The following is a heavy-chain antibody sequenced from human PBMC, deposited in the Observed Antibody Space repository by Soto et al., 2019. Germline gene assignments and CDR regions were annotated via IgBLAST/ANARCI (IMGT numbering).Heavy chain of an antibody. D-gene: IGHD6-13*01. CDR3: AHRYSSSYDY. V-gene: IGHV2-5*02. J-gene: IGHJ4*02. CDR1: GFSLSTSGVA. CDR2: IYWDDNK. Sequence: QITLKESGPTLVKPTQTLTLTCTFSGFSLSTSGVAVGWIRQPPGKALECLALIYWDDNKRYSPSLQSRTTLXXDTSKNQVVLTMTNMDPVDTATYYCAHRYSSSYDYWGQGILVTVSS.